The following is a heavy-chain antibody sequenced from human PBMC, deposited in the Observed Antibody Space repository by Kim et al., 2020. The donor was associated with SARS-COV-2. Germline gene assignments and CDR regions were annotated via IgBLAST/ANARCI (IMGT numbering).Heavy chain of an antibody. CDR1: GFTFSSYS. D-gene: IGHD1-26*01. Sequence: GGSLRLSCAASGFTFSSYSMNWVRQAPGKGLEWVSSISSSSYIYYADSVKGRFTISRDNAKNSLYLQMNSLRAEDTAVYYCARDREGAYYYYGMDVWGQGTTVTVSS. J-gene: IGHJ6*02. CDR3: ARDREGAYYYYGMDV. V-gene: IGHV3-21*01. CDR2: ISSSSYI.